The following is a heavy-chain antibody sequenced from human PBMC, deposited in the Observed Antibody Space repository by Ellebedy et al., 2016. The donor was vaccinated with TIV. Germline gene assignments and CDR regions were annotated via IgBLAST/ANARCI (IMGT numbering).Heavy chain of an antibody. V-gene: IGHV1-24*01. CDR1: GYTLTELS. CDR3: ATATLDYGGDCYSDY. CDR2: FDPEDGET. Sequence: AASVKVSCKVSGYTLTELSMHWVRQAPGKGLEWMGGFDPEDGETIYAQKFQGRVTMTEDTSTDTAYMDLSSLRSEDTAVYYCATATLDYGGDCYSDYWGQGTLVTVSS. D-gene: IGHD2-21*02. J-gene: IGHJ4*02.